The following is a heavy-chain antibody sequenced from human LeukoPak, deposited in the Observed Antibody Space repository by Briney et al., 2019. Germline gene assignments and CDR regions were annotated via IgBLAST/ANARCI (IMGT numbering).Heavy chain of an antibody. CDR3: ARPGYSSSWTPVY. Sequence: PSETLSLTCTVSGGSISSSSYYWGWIRQPPGKGLEWIGSIYYSGSTYYNPSLKSRVTISVDTSKNQFSLKLSSVIAADTAVYYCARPGYSSSWTPVYWGQGTLVTVSS. CDR2: IYYSGST. V-gene: IGHV4-39*01. J-gene: IGHJ4*02. CDR1: GGSISSSSYY. D-gene: IGHD6-13*01.